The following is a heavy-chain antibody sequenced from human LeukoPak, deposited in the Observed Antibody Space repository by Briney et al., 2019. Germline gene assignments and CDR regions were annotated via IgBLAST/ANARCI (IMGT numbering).Heavy chain of an antibody. CDR3: ARGIRQYAKSDFDY. V-gene: IGHV3-11*01. Sequence: GGSLRLSCAASGFTFSDYYMSWIRQAPGKGLEWLSYISSSGTTIYYTDSAKGRFTISRDNAENSLYLQMNSLRAEDTAVYYCARGIRQYAKSDFDYWGQGTLVTVSS. D-gene: IGHD4-11*01. CDR2: ISSSGTTI. J-gene: IGHJ4*02. CDR1: GFTFSDYY.